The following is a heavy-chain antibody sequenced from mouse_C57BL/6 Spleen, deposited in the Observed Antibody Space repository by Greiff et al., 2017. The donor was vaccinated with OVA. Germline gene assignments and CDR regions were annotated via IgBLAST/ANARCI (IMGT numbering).Heavy chain of an antibody. Sequence: VQLKQSGTVLARPGASVKMSCKTSGYTFTSYWMHWVKQRPGQGLEWIGAIYPGNSDTSYNQKFKSKAKLTAVTSASTAYMELSSLTNEDSAVYYCTRWGLTGLDYWGQGTTLTVSS. J-gene: IGHJ2*01. CDR2: IYPGNSDT. CDR3: TRWGLTGLDY. V-gene: IGHV1-5*01. D-gene: IGHD2-13*01. CDR1: GYTFTSYW.